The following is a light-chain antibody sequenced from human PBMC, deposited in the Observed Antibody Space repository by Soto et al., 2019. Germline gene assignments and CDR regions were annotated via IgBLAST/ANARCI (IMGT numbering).Light chain of an antibody. CDR2: DAS. Sequence: EIVLTQSPATLSLSPGERATLSCRASQRVSSYLTCYQHKPGQAPTRLIYDASNRATGIPARFSGSRSGTAFTPTNSSLVTEDFAVYYCQTHSNWHPYTFGQGTKLEIK. J-gene: IGKJ2*01. CDR1: QRVSSY. CDR3: QTHSNWHPYT. V-gene: IGKV3-11*01.